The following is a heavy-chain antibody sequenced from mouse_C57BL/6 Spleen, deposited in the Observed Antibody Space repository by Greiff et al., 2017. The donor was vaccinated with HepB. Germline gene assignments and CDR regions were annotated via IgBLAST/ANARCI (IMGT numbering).Heavy chain of an antibody. CDR2: IDPSDSYT. CDR1: GYTFTSYW. D-gene: IGHD1-1*01. V-gene: IGHV1-50*01. CDR3: ARGLSSYAMDY. Sequence: QVHVKQPGAELVKPGASVKLSCKASGYTFTSYWMQWVKQRPGQGLEWIGEIDPSDSYTNYNQKFKGKATLTVDTSSSTAYMQLSSLTSEDSAVYYCARGLSSYAMDYWGQGTSVTVSS. J-gene: IGHJ4*01.